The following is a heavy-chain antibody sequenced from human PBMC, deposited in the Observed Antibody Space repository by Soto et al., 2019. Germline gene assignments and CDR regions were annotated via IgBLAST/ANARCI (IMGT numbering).Heavy chain of an antibody. J-gene: IGHJ4*02. V-gene: IGHV3-13*01. CDR3: ARGHYDYVWGSYRTWSFDY. Sequence: PGGSLRLSCAASGFTFSSYDMHWVRQATGKGLEWVSAIGTAGDTYYPGSVKGRFTISRENAKNSLYLQMNSLRAGDTAVYYCARGHYDYVWGSYRTWSFDYWGQGTLVTVSS. CDR1: GFTFSSYD. D-gene: IGHD3-16*02. CDR2: IGTAGDT.